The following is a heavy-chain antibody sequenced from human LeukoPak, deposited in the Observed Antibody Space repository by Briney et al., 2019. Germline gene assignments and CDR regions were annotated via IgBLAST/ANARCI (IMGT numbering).Heavy chain of an antibody. D-gene: IGHD3-10*01. J-gene: IGHJ4*02. CDR1: GFTFSSYS. CDR2: IYSGGST. V-gene: IGHV3-66*01. Sequence: PGGSLRLSCAASGFTFSSYSMNWVRQAPGKGLEWVSVIYSGGSTYYADSVKGRFTISRDNSKNTLYLQMNSLRAEDTAVYYCARSPPYYGSGSYYTAYFDYWGQGTLVTVSS. CDR3: ARSPPYYGSGSYYTAYFDY.